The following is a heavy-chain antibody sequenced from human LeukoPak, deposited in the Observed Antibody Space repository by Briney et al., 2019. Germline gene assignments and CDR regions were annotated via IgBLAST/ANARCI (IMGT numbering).Heavy chain of an antibody. D-gene: IGHD4-11*01. CDR1: GFTFSSYA. CDR2: ISYDGSDK. V-gene: IGHV3-30*18. Sequence: GGSLRLSCAASGFTFSSYAMHWVRQAPGKGLEWVALISYDGSDKYYVDSVKGRFTISRDNSKNTLYLQMNSLRAEDTAVYYCAKVGLTVTTILDYFDYWGQGTLVTVSS. CDR3: AKVGLTVTTILDYFDY. J-gene: IGHJ4*02.